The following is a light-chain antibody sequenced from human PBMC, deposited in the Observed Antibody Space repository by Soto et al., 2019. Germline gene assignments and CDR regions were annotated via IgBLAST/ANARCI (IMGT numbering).Light chain of an antibody. CDR1: QSISTY. V-gene: IGKV1-39*01. CDR3: QQSYSTPWT. CDR2: AAS. J-gene: IGKJ1*01. Sequence: DIQMTQSPSSLSASVGDRVTITCRASQSISTYLNWYQQKPGKAPKLLIYAASSLQSGVPSRFSGSGSGTDVTLTINSLQPEDFASYHCQQSYSTPWTFGQGTRVEIK.